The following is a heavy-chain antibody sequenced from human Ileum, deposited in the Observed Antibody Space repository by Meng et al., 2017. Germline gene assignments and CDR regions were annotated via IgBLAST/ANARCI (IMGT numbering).Heavy chain of an antibody. CDR1: GYPFTRYA. V-gene: IGHV1-3*04. D-gene: IGHD3-9*01. CDR3: ARGHQNYDILTGSY. J-gene: IGHJ4*02. CDR2: INTGNGDA. Sequence: QVQLVQSGAAVKKPGASVKVSCKASGYPFTRYAMHWVRQATGQRLEWMGWINTGNGDAKYSQRFQGRVTITRDTSASTVYMELSSLRSEDTTVYYCARGHQNYDILTGSYWGQGTLVTVSS.